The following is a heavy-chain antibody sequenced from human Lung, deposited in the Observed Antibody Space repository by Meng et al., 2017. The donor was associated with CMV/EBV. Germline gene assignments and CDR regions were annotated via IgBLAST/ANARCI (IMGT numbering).Heavy chain of an antibody. CDR3: AKDQLLFGGPNAYFDD. Sequence: LSLTXAASGFTFDTYGMHWVRQAPGKRLEWVAFIRHDGSNKFYGDSVKGRFTISRDNSKNTLYLQMNSLRAEETAMYYCAKDQLLFGGPNAYFDDWGQGTLVTVSS. V-gene: IGHV3-30*02. J-gene: IGHJ4*02. D-gene: IGHD3-16*01. CDR1: GFTFDTYG. CDR2: IRHDGSNK.